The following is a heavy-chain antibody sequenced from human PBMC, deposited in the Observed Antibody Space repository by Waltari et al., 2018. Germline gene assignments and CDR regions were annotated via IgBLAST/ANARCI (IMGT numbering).Heavy chain of an antibody. Sequence: EVRLVESGGGLVQPGGSLSLSCDVSGFMFSTYWMTWVRQGPGKGLEWVANINYDGSEKHYVDSVKGRFTISRDNAESSLFLQMNNLRGEDTAVYYCATYRWLGYWGQGSLVTVSS. V-gene: IGHV3-7*03. D-gene: IGHD3-10*01. CDR3: ATYRWLGY. J-gene: IGHJ4*02. CDR2: INYDGSEK. CDR1: GFMFSTYW.